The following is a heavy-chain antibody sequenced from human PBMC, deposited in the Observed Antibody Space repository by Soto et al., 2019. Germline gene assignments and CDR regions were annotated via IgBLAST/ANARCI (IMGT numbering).Heavy chain of an antibody. J-gene: IGHJ4*01. CDR2: ISSSSSYI. D-gene: IGHD4-17*01. CDR3: ARDFSYGGSSPNFDY. Sequence: GGSLRPSCAASAFTFSSFSMNWVRQAPGKGLEWVSSISSSSSYIYYADSVKGRFTISRDNAKNSLYLQMNSLRAEDTAGYYCARDFSYGGSSPNFDYWGHGTLVTVSS. V-gene: IGHV3-21*01. CDR1: AFTFSSFS.